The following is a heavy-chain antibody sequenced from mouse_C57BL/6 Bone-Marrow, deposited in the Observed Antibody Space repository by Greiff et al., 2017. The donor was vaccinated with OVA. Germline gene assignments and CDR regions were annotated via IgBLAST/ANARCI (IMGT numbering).Heavy chain of an antibody. J-gene: IGHJ3*01. CDR1: GYTFTSYW. V-gene: IGHV1-52*01. CDR2: IDPSDSET. Sequence: QVQLKQPGAELVRPGSSVKLSCKASGYTFTSYWMHWVKQRPIQGLEWIGNIDPSDSETHYNQKFKDKATLTVDKSSSTAYMQLSSLTSEDSAVYYCARSDYYGSSYSFAYWGQGTLVTVSA. D-gene: IGHD1-1*01. CDR3: ARSDYYGSSYSFAY.